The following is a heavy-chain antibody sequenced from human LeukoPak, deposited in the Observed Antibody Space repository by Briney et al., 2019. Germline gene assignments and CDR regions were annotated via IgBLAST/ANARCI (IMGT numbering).Heavy chain of an antibody. V-gene: IGHV4-59*08. Sequence: SETLPLTCTVSGGSISSYYWSWIRQPPGKGLEWIGYIYYSGSTNYNPSLKSRVTISVDTSKDQFSLKLSSVTAADAAVYYCAKNSGYYHPYYIDHWGQGTLVTVSS. CDR3: AKNSGYYHPYYIDH. J-gene: IGHJ4*02. CDR2: IYYSGST. CDR1: GGSISSYY. D-gene: IGHD3-22*01.